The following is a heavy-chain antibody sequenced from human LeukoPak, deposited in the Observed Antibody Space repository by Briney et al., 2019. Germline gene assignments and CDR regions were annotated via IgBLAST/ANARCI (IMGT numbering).Heavy chain of an antibody. V-gene: IGHV3-48*01. CDR1: GFTFSSYE. D-gene: IGHD4-17*01. Sequence: GGSLRLSCAASGFTFSSYEMNWVRQAPGKGLEWVSKISSSSRTIYYADSVKGRFTISRDNAKNSLYLQMNSLRVEDTAVYYCATDDYGAQDYWGQGTLVTVSS. CDR2: ISSSSRTI. CDR3: ATDDYGAQDY. J-gene: IGHJ4*02.